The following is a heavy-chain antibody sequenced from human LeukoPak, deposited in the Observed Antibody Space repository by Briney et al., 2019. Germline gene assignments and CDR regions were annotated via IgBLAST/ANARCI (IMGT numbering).Heavy chain of an antibody. D-gene: IGHD3-3*01. Sequence: ESLKISCKGSGYSFTSYWIGWVRQMPGKGLEWMGIIYPGDSDTRYSPSFQGQVTISADKSISTAYLQWSSLKASDTAMYYCATEARFLEWSSAPDAFDIWGQGTMVTVSS. V-gene: IGHV5-51*01. CDR2: IYPGDSDT. CDR3: ATEARFLEWSSAPDAFDI. J-gene: IGHJ3*02. CDR1: GYSFTSYW.